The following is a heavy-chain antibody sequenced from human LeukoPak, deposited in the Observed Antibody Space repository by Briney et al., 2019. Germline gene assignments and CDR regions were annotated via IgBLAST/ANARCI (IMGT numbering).Heavy chain of an antibody. Sequence: GGSLRLSCAASGFTFSSYWMSWVRQAPGKGLEWVANIKQDGSEKYYVDSVKGRFTISRDNAKNSLYLQMNSLSAEDTAVYYCARDVSRDGYNYVGYYYYYMDVWGKGTTVTVAS. D-gene: IGHD5-24*01. CDR1: GFTFSSYW. V-gene: IGHV3-7*01. CDR2: IKQDGSEK. J-gene: IGHJ6*03. CDR3: ARDVSRDGYNYVGYYYYYMDV.